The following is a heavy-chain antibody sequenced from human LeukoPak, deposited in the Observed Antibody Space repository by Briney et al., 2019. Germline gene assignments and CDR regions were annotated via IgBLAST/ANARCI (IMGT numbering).Heavy chain of an antibody. D-gene: IGHD3-3*01. J-gene: IGHJ6*03. CDR2: ISSSGSTI. Sequence: GGSLRLSCAASGFTFSDYYMSWIRQAPGKGLEWVSYISSSGSTIYYADSVKGRFTISRDNAKNSLYLQMNSLRAEDTAVYYCARMYGSIFGVVIKTYYYYYMDVWGKGTTVTVS. CDR3: ARMYGSIFGVVIKTYYYYYMDV. CDR1: GFTFSDYY. V-gene: IGHV3-11*04.